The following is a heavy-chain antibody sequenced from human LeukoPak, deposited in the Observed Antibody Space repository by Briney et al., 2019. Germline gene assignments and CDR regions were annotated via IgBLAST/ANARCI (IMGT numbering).Heavy chain of an antibody. CDR2: IYYSGST. CDR3: ARAKYSYGSLTIDY. V-gene: IGHV4-30-4*01. Sequence: SQTLSLTCTVSGGSISSGDYYWSWIRQPPGKGLEWIGYIYYSGSTYYNPSLKSRVTISVDTSKNQFSLKLSSVTAADTAVYYCARAKYSYGSLTIDYWGQGTLVTVSS. J-gene: IGHJ4*02. CDR1: GGSISSGDYY. D-gene: IGHD5-18*01.